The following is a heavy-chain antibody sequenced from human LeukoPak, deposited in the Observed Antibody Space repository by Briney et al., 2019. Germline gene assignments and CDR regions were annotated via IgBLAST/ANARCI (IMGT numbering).Heavy chain of an antibody. CDR2: ISISGDDT. CDR1: GLILSNFA. D-gene: IGHD6-19*01. CDR3: AREIASSGWAGFFDY. Sequence: GGSLRLSCAASGLILSNFAMTWVRQAPGKGLEWVSSISISGDDTFYADSVKGRFTVSRDNSKNTLFLQMNSLRTEDTAVYYCAREIASSGWAGFFDYWGQGTLVTVSS. J-gene: IGHJ4*02. V-gene: IGHV3-23*01.